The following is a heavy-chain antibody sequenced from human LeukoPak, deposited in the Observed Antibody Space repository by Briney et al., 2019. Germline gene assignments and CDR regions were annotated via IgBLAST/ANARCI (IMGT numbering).Heavy chain of an antibody. D-gene: IGHD6-19*01. CDR3: VLRGIAVASY. J-gene: IGHJ4*02. CDR1: GFTFSSYA. V-gene: IGHV3-23*01. Sequence: PGGSLRLSCAASGFTFSSYAMSWVRQAPGKGLEWVSAISCRGGSTYYADSVKGRFTIPRDNSKNTLYLQMNSLRAEDTAVYYCVLRGIAVASYWGQGTLVTVSS. CDR2: ISCRGGST.